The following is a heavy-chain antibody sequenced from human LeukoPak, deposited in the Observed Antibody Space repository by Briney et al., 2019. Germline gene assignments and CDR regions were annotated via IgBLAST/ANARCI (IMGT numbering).Heavy chain of an antibody. CDR2: IFYDGTIQ. Sequence: GALRLSCAASGFTFTHYAMHWVRQTPGKGLEWVAVIFYDGTIQYYSDSVRGRLIVSRDNPKNTLYLQMNSLRAEDTAVYYCARTPRGYCSGGSCQDYWGQGTLVTVSS. D-gene: IGHD2-15*01. V-gene: IGHV3-30*03. J-gene: IGHJ4*02. CDR1: GFTFTHYA. CDR3: ARTPRGYCSGGSCQDY.